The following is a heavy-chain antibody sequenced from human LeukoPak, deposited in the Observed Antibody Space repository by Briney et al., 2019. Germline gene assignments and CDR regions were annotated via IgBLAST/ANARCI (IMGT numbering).Heavy chain of an antibody. CDR3: ARDSYLGYCSSTSCFGYYDFWSGYPNDY. V-gene: IGHV1-2*02. D-gene: IGHD2-2*01. CDR1: GYTFTGYY. J-gene: IGHJ4*02. CDR2: INPNSGGT. Sequence: ASVKVSCKASGYTFTGYYMHWVRQAPGQGLEWMGWINPNSGGTNYAQKFQGRVTMTRDTSISTAYMELSRLRSDDTAVYYCARDSYLGYCSSTSCFGYYDFWSGYPNDYWGQGTLVTVSS.